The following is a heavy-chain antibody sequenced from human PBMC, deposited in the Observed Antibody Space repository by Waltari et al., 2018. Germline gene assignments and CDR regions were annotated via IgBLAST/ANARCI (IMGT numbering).Heavy chain of an antibody. V-gene: IGHV3-23*03. CDR3: AKDRIAAAGTGY. CDR2: IYSGGST. Sequence: EVQLLESGGGLVQPGGSLRLSCAASGFTFSSYAMSWVRQAPGKGLEWVSVIYSGGSTYYADSVKGRFTISRDNSKNTLYLQMNSLRAEDTAVYYCAKDRIAAAGTGYWGQGTLVTVSS. J-gene: IGHJ4*02. D-gene: IGHD6-13*01. CDR1: GFTFSSYA.